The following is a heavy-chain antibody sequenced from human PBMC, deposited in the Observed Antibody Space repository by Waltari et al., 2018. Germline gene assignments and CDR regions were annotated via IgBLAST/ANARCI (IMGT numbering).Heavy chain of an antibody. CDR2: IKQDGSEN. J-gene: IGHJ6*03. CDR3: ARVFVYGANSGKRPMDV. D-gene: IGHD4-17*01. Sequence: EVLLVESGGGLVQPGGSLRLSCAASGFTFSSYWMTWVRQAPGKGLEWVANIKQDGSENDYVDSVKGRFTISRDDAKNSLYLQMNSLRNEDTAVYFCARVFVYGANSGKRPMDVWGKGTTVTVSS. V-gene: IGHV3-7*01. CDR1: GFTFSSYW.